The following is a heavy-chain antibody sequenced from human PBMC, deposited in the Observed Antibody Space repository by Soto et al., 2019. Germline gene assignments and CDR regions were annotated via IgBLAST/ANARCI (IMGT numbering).Heavy chain of an antibody. V-gene: IGHV3-48*01. CDR1: GFTFSTYS. D-gene: IGHD6-19*01. CDR2: ISSSSTI. J-gene: IGHJ4*02. Sequence: GSLRLSCAASGFTFSTYSMNWVRQAPGKGLEWVSSISSSSTIYYADSVKGRFTISRDNVQNSLYLQMHSLRAEDTAVYYCARERGSGWTFDYWGQGTLVNVSS. CDR3: ARERGSGWTFDY.